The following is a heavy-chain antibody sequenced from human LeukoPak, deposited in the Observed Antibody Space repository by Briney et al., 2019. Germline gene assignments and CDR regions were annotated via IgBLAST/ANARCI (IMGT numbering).Heavy chain of an antibody. J-gene: IGHJ4*02. CDR2: IKQDGSEK. D-gene: IGHD1-26*01. CDR1: GFTFSSYS. V-gene: IGHV3-7*05. CDR3: AAPGYYVSDY. Sequence: PGGSLRLSCAASGFTFSSYSMNWVRQAPGKGLEWVANIKQDGSEKYYVDSVKGRFTISRDNAKNSLYLQMNSLRAEDTAVYYCAAPGYYVSDYWGQGTLVTVSS.